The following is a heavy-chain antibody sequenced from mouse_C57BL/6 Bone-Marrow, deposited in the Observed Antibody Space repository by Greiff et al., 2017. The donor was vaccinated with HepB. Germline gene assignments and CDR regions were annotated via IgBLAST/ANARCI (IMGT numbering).Heavy chain of an antibody. J-gene: IGHJ2*01. D-gene: IGHD1-1*01. CDR1: GYSITSGYY. V-gene: IGHV3-6*01. CDR3: ARDRITTVVYFDY. Sequence: DVQLQESGPGLVKPSQSLSLTCSVTGYSITSGYYWNWIRQFPGNKLEWMGYISYDGSNNYNPSLKNRISITRDTSKNQFFLKLNSVTTEDTATYYCARDRITTVVYFDYWGQGTTLTVSS. CDR2: ISYDGSN.